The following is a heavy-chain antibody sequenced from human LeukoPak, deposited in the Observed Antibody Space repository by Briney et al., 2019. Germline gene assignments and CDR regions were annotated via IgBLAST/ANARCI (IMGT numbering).Heavy chain of an antibody. J-gene: IGHJ5*02. V-gene: IGHV4-61*01. Sequence: SETLSLTCTVSGGSISSGTYYWSWIRQPPGKGLEWIGYIYYSGSTNYNPSLKSRVTISVDTSKNQFSLKLSSVTAADTAVYYCEREEGYSSPFDPWGQGTLVTVSS. D-gene: IGHD2-21*01. CDR3: EREEGYSSPFDP. CDR1: GGSISSGTYY. CDR2: IYYSGST.